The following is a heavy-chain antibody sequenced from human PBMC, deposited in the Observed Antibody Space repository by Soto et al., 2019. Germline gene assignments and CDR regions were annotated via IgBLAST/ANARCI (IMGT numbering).Heavy chain of an antibody. D-gene: IGHD2-8*01. CDR3: AKALVLMVYASPSYFDY. CDR1: GFTFSSYA. V-gene: IGHV3-23*01. J-gene: IGHJ4*02. Sequence: LRLSCAASGFTFSSYAMSWVRQAPGKGLEWVSAISGSGGSTYYADSVKGRFTISRDNSKNTLYLQMNSLRAEDTAVYYCAKALVLMVYASPSYFDYWGQGTLVTVSS. CDR2: ISGSGGST.